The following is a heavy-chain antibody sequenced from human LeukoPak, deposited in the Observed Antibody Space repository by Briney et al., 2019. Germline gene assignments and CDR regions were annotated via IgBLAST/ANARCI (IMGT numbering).Heavy chain of an antibody. D-gene: IGHD6-19*01. CDR1: GFTFEDCA. CDR3: AKDAYSSGWYRNDAFDI. J-gene: IGHJ3*02. V-gene: IGHV3-9*01. CDR2: ISWNSGSI. Sequence: GGSLRLSCAASGFTFEDCAMHWLRQAPGKGLEWVSGISWNSGSIGYADSVKGRFTISRDNAKNSLYLQMNSLRAEDTAVYYCAKDAYSSGWYRNDAFDIWGQGTMVTVSS.